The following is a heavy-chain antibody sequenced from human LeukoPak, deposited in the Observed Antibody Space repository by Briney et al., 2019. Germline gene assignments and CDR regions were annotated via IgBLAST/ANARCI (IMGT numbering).Heavy chain of an antibody. D-gene: IGHD3-3*01. CDR2: INPNSGGT. CDR1: GYTFTGYY. V-gene: IGHV1-2*06. CDR3: ARGGAYYDFWSGYYIYVY. J-gene: IGHJ4*02. Sequence: ASVKVSCKASGYTFTGYYMHWVRQAPGQGLEWMGRINPNSGGTNYAQKFQGRVTMTRDTSISTAYMELSRLRSDDTAVYYCARGGAYYDFWSGYYIYVYWGPGTLVTVSS.